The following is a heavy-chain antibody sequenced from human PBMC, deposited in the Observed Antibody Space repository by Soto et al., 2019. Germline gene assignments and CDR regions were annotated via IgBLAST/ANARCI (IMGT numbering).Heavy chain of an antibody. CDR1: GGSISSSSYY. V-gene: IGHV4-39*01. D-gene: IGHD6-13*01. Sequence: QLQLQESGPGLVKPSETLSLTCTVSGGSISSSSYYWGWIRQPPGKGLEWIGSIYYSGSTYYNPSLKSRVTISVDTSKNQFSLKLSSVTAADTAVYYCARGRGSSSWYYYYGMDVWGPGTKVTV. CDR2: IYYSGST. J-gene: IGHJ6*02. CDR3: ARGRGSSSWYYYYGMDV.